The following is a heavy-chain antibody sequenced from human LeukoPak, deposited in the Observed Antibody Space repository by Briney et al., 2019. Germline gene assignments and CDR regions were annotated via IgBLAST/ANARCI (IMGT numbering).Heavy chain of an antibody. Sequence: SETLSLTCTVSGGSISSSSFYWGWIRQPPGKGLVWIGNIYYSGSTYYNPSLKSRVTISVDTSKNQFSLKLSSVTAADTAVYYCARPIYNNGWYGFWGQGTLVTVSS. J-gene: IGHJ4*02. CDR3: ARPIYNNGWYGF. CDR1: GGSISSSSFY. CDR2: IYYSGST. D-gene: IGHD6-19*01. V-gene: IGHV4-39*01.